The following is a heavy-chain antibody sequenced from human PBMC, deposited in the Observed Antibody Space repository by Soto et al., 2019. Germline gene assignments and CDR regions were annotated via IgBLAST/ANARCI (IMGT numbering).Heavy chain of an antibody. CDR3: ARMRAMVRGVTDY. CDR1: GGSVSSGSYY. Sequence: QVQLQESGPGLVKPSETLSLTCTVSGGSVSSGSYYWSWIRQPPGKGLEWIGYIYYSGSTNYNPSLKRRVTISVDTSKNQFSLKLSSVTAADTAVYYCARMRAMVRGVTDYWGQGTLVTVSS. CDR2: IYYSGST. V-gene: IGHV4-61*01. J-gene: IGHJ4*02. D-gene: IGHD3-10*01.